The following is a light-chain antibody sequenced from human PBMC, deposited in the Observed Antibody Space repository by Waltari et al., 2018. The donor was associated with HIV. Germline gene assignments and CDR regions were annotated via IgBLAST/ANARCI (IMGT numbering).Light chain of an antibody. CDR3: SFYGGSNILV. CDR2: EVI. Sequence: QSALTQPPSASGSPGQYVTIPCTGASSDLGVYNSVSWSHQRPGKAPNFTISEVIKRSSGVPNRFSGSTSGNTASLTVSGLQADDEAEYFCSFYGGSNILVFGGGTKLTVL. V-gene: IGLV2-8*01. CDR1: SSDLGVYNS. J-gene: IGLJ2*01.